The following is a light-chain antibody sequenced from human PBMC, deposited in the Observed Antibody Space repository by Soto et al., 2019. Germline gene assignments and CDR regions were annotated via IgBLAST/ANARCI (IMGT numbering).Light chain of an antibody. V-gene: IGKV1-39*01. Sequence: DIQLTQSPSSQSASVGDTVTITCRASQSVSNHLNWYQQKPGEAPKLLLYAASTLRSGVPSRFSRTGSGIDFTLTITGLQPDDFGTYFCHQSYSIPRTFGQGTKV. CDR3: HQSYSIPRT. CDR1: QSVSNH. CDR2: AAS. J-gene: IGKJ2*01.